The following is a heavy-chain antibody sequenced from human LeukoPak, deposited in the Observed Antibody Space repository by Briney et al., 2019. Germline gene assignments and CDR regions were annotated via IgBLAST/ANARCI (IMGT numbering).Heavy chain of an antibody. D-gene: IGHD1-26*01. V-gene: IGHV7-4-1*02. J-gene: IGHJ4*02. Sequence: ASVKVSCKASGGTFSSYAMNWVRQAPGQGLEWMGWINTNTGNPTYAQGFTGRFVFSLDTSVSTAYLQISSLKAEDTAVYYCASNDRPGTKQSGSYIFDYWGQGTLVTVSS. CDR2: INTNTGNP. CDR3: ASNDRPGTKQSGSYIFDY. CDR1: GGTFSSYA.